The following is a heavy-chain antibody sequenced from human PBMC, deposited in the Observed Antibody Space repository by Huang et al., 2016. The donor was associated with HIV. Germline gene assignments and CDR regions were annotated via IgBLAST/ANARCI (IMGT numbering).Heavy chain of an antibody. CDR1: GGTFSSNA. Sequence: QVQLVQSGAEVKKPGSSVQVSCKASGGTFSSNAMRWGRQAAGQGLEWMGGISPIFGTANYAQKFQGRVTITADESTSTAYMELSSLRSEDTAVYYCASKRGYSGYDIGYYFDYWGQGTLVTVSS. CDR2: ISPIFGTA. CDR3: ASKRGYSGYDIGYYFDY. V-gene: IGHV1-69*13. D-gene: IGHD5-12*01. J-gene: IGHJ4*02.